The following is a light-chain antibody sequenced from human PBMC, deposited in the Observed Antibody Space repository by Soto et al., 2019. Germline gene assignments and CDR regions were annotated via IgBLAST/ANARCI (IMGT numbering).Light chain of an antibody. CDR1: QSISSW. CDR3: QHYNSYS. J-gene: IGKJ1*01. CDR2: AAT. V-gene: IGKV1-5*01. Sequence: DIQMTHSPSTLFASGGDRATLTCRASQSISSWLARYQQKPAKAPKLLIYAATTLQSVVPTLCSGSGSRTDFTLTISSLQPDYFATYYYQHYNSYSFGQGTKVDIK.